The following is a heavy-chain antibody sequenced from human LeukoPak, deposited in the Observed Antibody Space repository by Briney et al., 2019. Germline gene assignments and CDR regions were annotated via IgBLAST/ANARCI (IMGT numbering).Heavy chain of an antibody. J-gene: IGHJ5*02. CDR1: GFTFSSCS. Sequence: GGSLRLSCAASGFTFSSCSMNWVRQAPGKGLEWVSYISSSSSTIYYADSVKGRFTISRDNAKNSLYLQMNSLRAEDTAVYYCARGLLAAKFDLNWFDPWGQGTLVTVSS. CDR2: ISSSSSTI. V-gene: IGHV3-48*01. CDR3: ARGLLAAKFDLNWFDP. D-gene: IGHD3-9*01.